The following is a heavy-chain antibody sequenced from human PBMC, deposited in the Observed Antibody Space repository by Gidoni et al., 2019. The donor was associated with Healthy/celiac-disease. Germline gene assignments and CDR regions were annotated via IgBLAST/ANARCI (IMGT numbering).Heavy chain of an antibody. D-gene: IGHD6-13*01. J-gene: IGHJ4*02. Sequence: EVPLVESGGGLVKPGGSLRLSCAASGFTFSSYSMNWVRQAPGKGLEWISSISSSSSYIYYADSVKGRFTISRDNAKNSLYLQMNSLRAEDTAMYYCARDLDEQLVLFDYWGQGTLVTVSS. V-gene: IGHV3-21*01. CDR3: ARDLDEQLVLFDY. CDR2: ISSSSSYI. CDR1: GFTFSSYS.